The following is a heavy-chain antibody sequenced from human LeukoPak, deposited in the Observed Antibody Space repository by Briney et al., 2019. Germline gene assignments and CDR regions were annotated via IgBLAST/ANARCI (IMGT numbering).Heavy chain of an antibody. D-gene: IGHD6-6*01. Sequence: SETLSLTXAVSGYSISSGYYWGWIRQPPGKGLEWIGSIYHSGSTCYNPSLKSRVTISVDTSKNRFSLKLSSVTAADTAVYYCARSYPRIAARCYFDYWGQGTLVTVSS. CDR2: IYHSGST. J-gene: IGHJ4*02. CDR1: GYSISSGYY. CDR3: ARSYPRIAARCYFDY. V-gene: IGHV4-38-2*01.